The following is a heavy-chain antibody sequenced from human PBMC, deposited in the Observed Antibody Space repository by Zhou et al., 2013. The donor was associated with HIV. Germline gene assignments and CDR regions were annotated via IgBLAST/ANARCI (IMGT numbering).Heavy chain of an antibody. Sequence: QVQLVQSGAELKGPGSSVKVSCKASGGTFGTFAISWVRQAPGQGLEWMGWNNPENGGTNYAQRFEGRVTMTRDTSISIAYMELNNLRSDDTAIYYCARVPASSWGQLPYWYFDLWGRGTLVTVSS. CDR1: GGTFGTFA. D-gene: IGHD6-13*01. V-gene: IGHV1-2*02. CDR2: NNPENGGT. J-gene: IGHJ2*01. CDR3: ARVPASSWGQLPYWYFDL.